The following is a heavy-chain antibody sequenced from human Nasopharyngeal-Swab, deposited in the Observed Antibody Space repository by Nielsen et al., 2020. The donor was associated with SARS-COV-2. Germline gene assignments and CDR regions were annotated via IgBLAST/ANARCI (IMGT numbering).Heavy chain of an antibody. V-gene: IGHV1-8*03. CDR2: VNPNSGDT. CDR1: GYTLSSYD. CDR3: ARDYGGNSGWFDP. Sequence: ASVKVSCKASGYTLSSYDIHWVRQATGQGLEWMGWVNPNSGDTGYAPNFQGRVTITRDTSISTVYMELSSLRSEDTAVYYCARDYGGNSGWFDPWGQGTLVTVSS. D-gene: IGHD4-23*01. J-gene: IGHJ5*02.